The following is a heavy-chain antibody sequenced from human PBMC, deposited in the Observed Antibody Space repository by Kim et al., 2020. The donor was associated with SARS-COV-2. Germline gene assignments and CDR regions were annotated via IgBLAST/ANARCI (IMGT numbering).Heavy chain of an antibody. J-gene: IGHJ4*02. Sequence: TYYADSVQGRFTISRYNSQNTLYLQMNSLRAEDTAIYYCAKASADWYCDYWGQGTLVTVSS. V-gene: IGHV3-23*01. D-gene: IGHD3-9*01. CDR3: AKASADWYCDY. CDR2: T.